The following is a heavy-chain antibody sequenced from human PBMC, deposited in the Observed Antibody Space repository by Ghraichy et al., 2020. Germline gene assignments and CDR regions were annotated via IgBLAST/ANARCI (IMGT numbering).Heavy chain of an antibody. Sequence: SQTLSLTCAVYGGSFSGYYWSWIRQPPGKGLEWNGEINHSGSTNYNPSLKSRVTISVETSKNQFSLKLSSVTAADTAVYYCARGRGLLKNWYVDLWGRGTLVTVSS. D-gene: IGHD2/OR15-2a*01. CDR2: INHSGST. CDR1: GGSFSGYY. J-gene: IGHJ2*01. CDR3: ARGRGLLKNWYVDL. V-gene: IGHV4-34*01.